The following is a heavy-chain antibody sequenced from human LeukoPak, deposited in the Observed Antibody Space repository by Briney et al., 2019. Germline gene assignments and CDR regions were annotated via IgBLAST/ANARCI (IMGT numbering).Heavy chain of an antibody. D-gene: IGHD3-16*01. J-gene: IGHJ4*02. CDR2: ISSSSSTI. CDR1: GFTFSSYS. CDR3: ARARPTDNYDYVWGSSMYYFDY. V-gene: IGHV3-48*04. Sequence: GGSLRLSCAASGFTFSSYSMNWVRQAPGKGLEWVSYISSSSSTIYYADSVKGRFTISRDNAKNSLYLQMNSLRAEDTAVYYCARARPTDNYDYVWGSSMYYFDYWGQGTLVTVSP.